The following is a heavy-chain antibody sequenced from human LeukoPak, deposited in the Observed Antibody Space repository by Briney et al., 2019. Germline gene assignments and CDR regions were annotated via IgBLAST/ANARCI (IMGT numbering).Heavy chain of an antibody. CDR1: GGSISSSSYY. J-gene: IGHJ3*02. Sequence: SETLSLTCTVSGGSISSSSYYWGWIRQPPGKGLEWIGSIYYSGSTYYNPSLKSRVTISVDTSKNQFSLKLSSVTAADTAVYYCARRSGSYYHDAFAIWGQGTMVTVSS. D-gene: IGHD1-26*01. CDR3: ARRSGSYYHDAFAI. V-gene: IGHV4-39*01. CDR2: IYYSGST.